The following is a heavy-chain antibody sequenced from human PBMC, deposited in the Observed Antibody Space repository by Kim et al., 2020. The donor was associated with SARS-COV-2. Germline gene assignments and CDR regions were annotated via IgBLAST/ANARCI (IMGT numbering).Heavy chain of an antibody. Sequence: EHVKGGFTISRENCKNTLYMQMNSLRAEDTAVYYCATSGSGSYYYYGMDVWGQGTTVTVSS. D-gene: IGHD3-10*01. J-gene: IGHJ6*02. V-gene: IGHV3-30*16. CDR3: ATSGSGSYYYYGMDV.